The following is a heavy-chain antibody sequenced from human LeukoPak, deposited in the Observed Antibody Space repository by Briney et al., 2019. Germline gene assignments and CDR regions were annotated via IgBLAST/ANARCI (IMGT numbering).Heavy chain of an antibody. CDR1: GDSTNTYF. CDR2: IYYSGST. Sequence: PSETLSLTCTISGDSTNTYFWSWIRQPPGKGLEWIGYIYYSGSTNYNPSLKSRVTISVDTSKNQFSLKLSSVTAADTAVYYCASWSGSIDYWGQGTLVTVSS. J-gene: IGHJ4*02. CDR3: ASWSGSIDY. V-gene: IGHV4-59*01. D-gene: IGHD3-3*01.